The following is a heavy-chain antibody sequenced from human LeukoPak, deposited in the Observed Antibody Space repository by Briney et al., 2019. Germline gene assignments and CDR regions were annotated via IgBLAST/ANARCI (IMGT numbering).Heavy chain of an antibody. CDR1: GGSISSYY. D-gene: IGHD3-16*01. CDR2: IYYSGST. CDR3: ARFYYYYYYIDV. V-gene: IGHV4-59*01. J-gene: IGHJ6*03. Sequence: SETLSLTCNVSGGSISSYYWTWVRQPPGKGLEWIGYIYYSGSTNYNPSLKSRVTISVDTSKNQFSLKLSSVTAADTAVYYCARFYYYYYYIDVWGKGTTVTVSS.